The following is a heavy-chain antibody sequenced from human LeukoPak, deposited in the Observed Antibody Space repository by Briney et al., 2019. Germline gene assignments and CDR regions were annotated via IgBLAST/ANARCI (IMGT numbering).Heavy chain of an antibody. J-gene: IGHJ3*02. CDR1: GGSVSSGSYY. V-gene: IGHV4-61*02. D-gene: IGHD5-24*01. Sequence: SQTLSLTCTVSGGSVSSGSYYWSWIRQPAGKGLEWIGRIYISGSTKYNPSLKSRVTISTDTSKNQFSLKLSSVTAADAAVYYCARGLLDGYTHPAAFDIWGQGTMVTVSS. CDR2: IYISGST. CDR3: ARGLLDGYTHPAAFDI.